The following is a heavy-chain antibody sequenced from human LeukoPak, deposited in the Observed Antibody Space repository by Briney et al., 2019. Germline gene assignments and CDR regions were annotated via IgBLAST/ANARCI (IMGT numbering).Heavy chain of an antibody. CDR1: GGSFSGYY. D-gene: IGHD3-10*01. Sequence: SETLSLTCAVYGGSFSGYYWSWIRQPPGKGLEWIGEINHSGSTNYNPSLKSRVTISVDTSKNQFSMKLSSVTAADTAVYYCASLAVSGYYYYMDVWGKGTTVTVSS. V-gene: IGHV4-34*01. CDR2: INHSGST. J-gene: IGHJ6*03. CDR3: ASLAVSGYYYYMDV.